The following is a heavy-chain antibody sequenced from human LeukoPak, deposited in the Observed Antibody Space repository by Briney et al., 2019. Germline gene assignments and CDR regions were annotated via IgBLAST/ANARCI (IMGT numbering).Heavy chain of an antibody. Sequence: GGSLKLSCAASGFTFSGSVMHWVRQASGKGLEWVGRITSKPNSYATVYAASVKGRFTISSDDSKNTAYLQMNSLKTEDTAVYYCTGGSGWYSPDYWGQGTLVTVSS. V-gene: IGHV3-73*01. D-gene: IGHD6-19*01. J-gene: IGHJ4*02. CDR3: TGGSGWYSPDY. CDR1: GFTFSGSV. CDR2: ITSKPNSYAT.